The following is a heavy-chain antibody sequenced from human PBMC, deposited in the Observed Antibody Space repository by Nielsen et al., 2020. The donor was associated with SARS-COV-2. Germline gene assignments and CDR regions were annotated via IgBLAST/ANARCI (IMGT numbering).Heavy chain of an antibody. J-gene: IGHJ6*02. CDR3: ARDPVGIAVAGTFGMDV. V-gene: IGHV1-8*01. D-gene: IGHD6-19*01. CDR2: MNPNSGNT. CDR1: GYTFTSYD. Sequence: VKVSCKASGYTFTSYDINWVRQATGQGLEWMGWMNPNSGNTGYAQKFQGRVTMTRNTSISTAYMELSSLRSEDTAVYYCARDPVGIAVAGTFGMDVWGQGTTVTVSS.